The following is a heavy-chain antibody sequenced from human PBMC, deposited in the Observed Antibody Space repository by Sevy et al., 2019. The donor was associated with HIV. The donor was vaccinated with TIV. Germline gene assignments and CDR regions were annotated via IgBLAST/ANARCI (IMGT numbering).Heavy chain of an antibody. J-gene: IGHJ6*02. Sequence: ASVKVSCKASGYTFTGYYMHWVRQAPGQGLEWMGWINPNSGGTNYAQKVQGRVTMTRDTSISTAYMELGRLGSDDTAVYYCARVPGATVTINPPYYYYGMDVWGQGTTVTVSS. CDR3: ARVPGATVTINPPYYYYGMDV. CDR1: GYTFTGYY. V-gene: IGHV1-2*02. CDR2: INPNSGGT. D-gene: IGHD4-17*01.